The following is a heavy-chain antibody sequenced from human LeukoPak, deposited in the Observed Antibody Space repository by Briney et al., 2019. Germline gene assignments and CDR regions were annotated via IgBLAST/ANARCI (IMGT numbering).Heavy chain of an antibody. CDR1: GFSFSTSW. V-gene: IGHV3-7*01. CDR3: ARLAYCGVDCYSGLYNDAFDI. J-gene: IGHJ3*02. Sequence: GGSLRLSCVASGFSFSTSWMSWVRQAPGKGLEWVANIKQDGIETDYVDSVKGRFTISRDNAKNSLYLQMSSLRAEDTAVYYCARLAYCGVDCYSGLYNDAFDIWGQGTMVTVSS. D-gene: IGHD2-21*02. CDR2: IKQDGIET.